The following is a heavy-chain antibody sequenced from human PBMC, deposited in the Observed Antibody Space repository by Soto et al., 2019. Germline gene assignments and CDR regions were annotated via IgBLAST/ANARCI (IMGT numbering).Heavy chain of an antibody. J-gene: IGHJ6*02. CDR3: ARGQLSSSWDRSYYYYGMDV. D-gene: IGHD6-13*01. CDR1: GCPFSSYK. CDR2: IGTAGDP. V-gene: IGHV3-13*05. Sequence: GGCLRLFRALSGCPFSSYKMHWARHAKGKGLEWVSAIGTAGDPYYPGSVKGRFTISRENAKNSLYLQMNSLRAGDTAVYYCARGQLSSSWDRSYYYYGMDVCGQGATVTV.